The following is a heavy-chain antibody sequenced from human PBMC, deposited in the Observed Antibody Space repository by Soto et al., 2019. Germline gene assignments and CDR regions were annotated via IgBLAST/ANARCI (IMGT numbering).Heavy chain of an antibody. J-gene: IGHJ4*01. CDR2: ISTRSNSI. V-gene: IGHV3-48*02. CDR3: ARAKFIGSYYPFDN. Sequence: GGSLRLSCAASGFTFSSYSMNWVRQAPGKGLEWVSYISTRSNSIYYADSVKGRFTTSRDNAKNSLFLQMNSLRDEDTAVYFCARAKFIGSYYPFDNWGHGTLVTVSS. CDR1: GFTFSSYS. D-gene: IGHD1-26*01.